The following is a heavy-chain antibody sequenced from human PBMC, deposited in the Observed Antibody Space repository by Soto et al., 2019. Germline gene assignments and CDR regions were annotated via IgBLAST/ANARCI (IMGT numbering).Heavy chain of an antibody. D-gene: IGHD2-2*01. CDR2: ISAYNGNT. J-gene: IGHJ5*02. Sequence: QVRLVQSGAEVKKPGASVKVSCKASGYTFTSYGISWVRQAPGQGLEWMGWISAYNGNTNYAQKLQGRVTMTTDTSTSTAYMELRSLRSDDTAVYYCARPGLYCSSTSCYEGWFDPWGQGTLVTVSS. V-gene: IGHV1-18*01. CDR1: GYTFTSYG. CDR3: ARPGLYCSSTSCYEGWFDP.